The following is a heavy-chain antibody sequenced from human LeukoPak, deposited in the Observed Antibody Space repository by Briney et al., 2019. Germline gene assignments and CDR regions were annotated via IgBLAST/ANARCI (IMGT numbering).Heavy chain of an antibody. CDR3: AKHKEVYFDY. CDR1: GFTFSSYG. J-gene: IGHJ4*02. CDR2: ISGSGGST. V-gene: IGHV3-23*01. Sequence: GGSLRLSCAASGFTFSSYGMSWVRQAPGKGLEWVSAISGSGGSTYYADSVKGRFIIPSDDSTNTLYLQMNSLRAEDTAVYYCAKHKEVYFDYWGQGTLVTVSS.